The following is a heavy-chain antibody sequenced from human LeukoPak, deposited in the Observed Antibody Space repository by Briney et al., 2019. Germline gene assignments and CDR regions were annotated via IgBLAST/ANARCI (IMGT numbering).Heavy chain of an antibody. CDR1: GVTLSRYA. CDR2: ISPSGDST. Sequence: GGSLRLSCAASGVTLSRYAVNWVRQAPGRGLERVSYISPSGDSTVYAESVKGQFTISRDNSKNMLYLQMDSLRAEDTAIYYCVRKVYYYMDVWGKGTTVTVSS. V-gene: IGHV3-23*01. J-gene: IGHJ6*03. CDR3: VRKVYYYMDV.